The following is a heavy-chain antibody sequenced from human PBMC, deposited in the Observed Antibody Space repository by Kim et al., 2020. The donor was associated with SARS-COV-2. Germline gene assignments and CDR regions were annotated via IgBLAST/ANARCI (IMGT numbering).Heavy chain of an antibody. D-gene: IGHD3-16*02. CDR1: GYTFTSYA. J-gene: IGHJ4*02. CDR3: ARVFAGLGELSSEAFDY. V-gene: IGHV7-4-1*02. CDR2: INTNTGNP. Sequence: ASVKVSCKASGYTFTSYAMNWVRQAPGQGLEWMGWINTNTGNPTYAQGFTGRFVFSLDTSVSTAYLQISSLKAEDTAVYYCARVFAGLGELSSEAFDYWGQGTLVTVSS.